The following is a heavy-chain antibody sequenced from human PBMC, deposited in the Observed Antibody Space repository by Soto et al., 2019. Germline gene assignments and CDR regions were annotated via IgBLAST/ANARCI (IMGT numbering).Heavy chain of an antibody. CDR3: GLEPTGTGGFDY. CDR1: RHTFTGHH. CDR2: IDLDNDNR. V-gene: IGHV1-2*02. J-gene: IGHJ4*02. Sequence: QVQLVQSGAEVKKPGASVKVSCKAYRHTFTGHHMHWVRQAPGQGLEWMGYIDLDNDNRAYAQKFQGRVTTTRDTSITTAYMELSGLRSDDTAVYYCGLEPTGTGGFDYWGQGTLVTVSS. D-gene: IGHD7-27*01.